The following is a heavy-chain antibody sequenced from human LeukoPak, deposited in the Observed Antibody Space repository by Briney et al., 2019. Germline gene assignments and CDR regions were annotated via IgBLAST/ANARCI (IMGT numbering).Heavy chain of an antibody. CDR1: GGTLSSYA. CDR2: IIPIFGTA. CDR3: ASSPLFYDSSGYYYYFDY. Sequence: SVKVSCKASGGTLSSYAISWVRQAPGQGLEWMGGIIPIFGTANYAQKFQGRVTITTDESTSTAYMELSSLRSEDTAVYYCASSPLFYDSSGYYYYFDYWGQGTLVTVSS. V-gene: IGHV1-69*05. D-gene: IGHD3-22*01. J-gene: IGHJ4*02.